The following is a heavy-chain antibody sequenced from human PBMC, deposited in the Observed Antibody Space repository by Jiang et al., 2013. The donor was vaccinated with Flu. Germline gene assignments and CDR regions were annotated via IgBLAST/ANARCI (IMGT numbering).Heavy chain of an antibody. J-gene: IGHJ3*01. CDR3: ARQWYYGDYGYSAFDL. Sequence: GAEVKKPGESLKISCKGSGYSFTTYWIAWVRQMPGKGLEWMGIIYPGDYNARYSPSFQGQVTISADKSISTAYLQWSSLKASDTAMYYCARQWYYGDYGYSAFDLWGQGTMVTV. V-gene: IGHV5-51*01. CDR1: GYSFTTYW. CDR2: IYPGDYNA. D-gene: IGHD4-17*01.